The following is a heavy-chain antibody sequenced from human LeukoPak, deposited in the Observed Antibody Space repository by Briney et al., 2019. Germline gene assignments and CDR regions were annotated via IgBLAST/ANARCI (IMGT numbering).Heavy chain of an antibody. Sequence: SETLSLTCAVYGGSFSGYYWRWIRQPPGKGLEWIGEINHSGSTNYNPSLKSRVTISVDTSKNQFSLKLSSVTAADTAVYYCARAGQQRKAFDIWGQGTMVTVSS. CDR3: ARAGQQRKAFDI. J-gene: IGHJ3*02. V-gene: IGHV4-34*01. CDR1: GGSFSGYY. D-gene: IGHD6-13*01. CDR2: INHSGST.